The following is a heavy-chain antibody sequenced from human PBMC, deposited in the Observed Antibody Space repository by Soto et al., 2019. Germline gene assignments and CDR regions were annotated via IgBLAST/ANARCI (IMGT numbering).Heavy chain of an antibody. Sequence: EVQLVESGGGLVQPGGSLRLSCAASGFTFSSYSMNWVRQAPGKGLEWVSYISSSSSTIYYADSVEGRFTISRDNAKNSLYLQMNSLRDEDTAVYYCAREPPPYYYDSSGAGIDYWGQGTLVTVSS. CDR2: ISSSSSTI. CDR1: GFTFSSYS. D-gene: IGHD3-22*01. V-gene: IGHV3-48*02. J-gene: IGHJ4*02. CDR3: AREPPPYYYDSSGAGIDY.